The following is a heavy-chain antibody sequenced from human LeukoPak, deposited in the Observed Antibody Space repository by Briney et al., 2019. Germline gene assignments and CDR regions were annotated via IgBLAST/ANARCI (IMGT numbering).Heavy chain of an antibody. CDR2: INSDGSST. J-gene: IGHJ4*02. CDR1: GFPFSSYW. Sequence: GSLSLSCAASGFPFSSYWMHWVRRAPGKGPVWVSRINSDGSSTNYADSVKGRFTISRDNAKNTLYLQMNSLRAEDTAVYYCARVSSSGWLPFDYWGQGTLVTVSS. D-gene: IGHD6-19*01. CDR3: ARVSSSGWLPFDY. V-gene: IGHV3-74*01.